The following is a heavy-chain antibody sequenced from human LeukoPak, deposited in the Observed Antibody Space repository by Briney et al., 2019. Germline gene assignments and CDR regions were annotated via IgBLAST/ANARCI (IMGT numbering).Heavy chain of an antibody. V-gene: IGHV3-23*01. J-gene: IGHJ4*02. CDR2: FDGNGPNT. CDR3: AKPRTTGLGWAQFDY. Sequence: GGSLRLSCAASGFTFSSFAMTWVRQAPGKGLEWVSGFDGNGPNTYYADSVKGRWTISRDNSRNTLYLEMNSLRPEDTAIYHCAKPRTTGLGWAQFDYWGQGPLVTVSS. CDR1: GFTFSSFA. D-gene: IGHD2-8*02.